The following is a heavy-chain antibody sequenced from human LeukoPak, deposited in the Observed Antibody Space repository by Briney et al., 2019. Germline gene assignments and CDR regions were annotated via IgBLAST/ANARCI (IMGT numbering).Heavy chain of an antibody. CDR3: ARGYYPPRWYFDL. J-gene: IGHJ2*01. CDR2: ITEKGNA. CDR1: GGSFSSYS. D-gene: IGHD3-10*01. Sequence: SETLSLTCALYGGSFSSYSWSWTWIRQTPEKGLEWIGEITEKGNANYNPSLESRVTIDLDTSKNQFSLKLTSMTAADTAMYYCARGYYPPRWYFDLWGRGTLVTVSS. V-gene: IGHV4-34*01.